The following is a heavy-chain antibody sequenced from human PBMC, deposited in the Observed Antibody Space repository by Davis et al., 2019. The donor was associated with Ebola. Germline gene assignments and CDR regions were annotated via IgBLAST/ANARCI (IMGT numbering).Heavy chain of an antibody. Sequence: GESLKISCKGSGYSFTSYWISWVRQMPGKGLEWMGRIDPSDSYTNYSPSFQGHVTISADKSISTAYLQWSSLKASDTAMYYCARPKLSSIEGRGYYGMDVWGQGTTVTVSS. CDR2: IDPSDSYT. V-gene: IGHV5-10-1*01. CDR3: ARPKLSSIEGRGYYGMDV. CDR1: GYSFTSYW. D-gene: IGHD2-2*01. J-gene: IGHJ6*02.